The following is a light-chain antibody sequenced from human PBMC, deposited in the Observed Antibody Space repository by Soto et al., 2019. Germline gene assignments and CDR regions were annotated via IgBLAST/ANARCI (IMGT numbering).Light chain of an antibody. CDR3: AAWDDSLSGL. CDR2: YDD. V-gene: IGLV1-36*01. CDR1: SSNIGNNA. Sequence: QSVLTQPPSVSEAPRQRVTISCSGSSSNIGNNAVNWYQQLPGKAPKLLIYYDDLLPSGVSDRFSGSKSGTSASLAISGLRSEDEADYYCAAWDDSLSGLFGTGTKVTVL. J-gene: IGLJ1*01.